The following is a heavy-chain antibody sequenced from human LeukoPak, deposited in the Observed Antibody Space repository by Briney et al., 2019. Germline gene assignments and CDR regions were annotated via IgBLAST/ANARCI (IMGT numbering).Heavy chain of an antibody. CDR2: ISYDGSNK. Sequence: PGGSLRLSCGASGFTFSSYAMHWVRQAPGKGLEWVAVISYDGSNKYYADSVKGRFTISRDNSKNTLYLQMNSLRAEDTAVYYCARSSIPNYYYYMDVWGKGTTVTVSS. CDR3: ARSSIPNYYYYMDV. J-gene: IGHJ6*03. D-gene: IGHD2-2*02. CDR1: GFTFSSYA. V-gene: IGHV3-30*04.